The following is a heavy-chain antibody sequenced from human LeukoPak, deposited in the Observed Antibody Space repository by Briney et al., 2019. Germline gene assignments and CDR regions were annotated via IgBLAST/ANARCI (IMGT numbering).Heavy chain of an antibody. CDR3: ARDNTVTTYYYYGMDV. Sequence: TASETLSLTCAVYGVSFSGYYWSWIRQLPGKGLEWIGEINHSGSTNYNPSLKSRVTISVDTSKNQFSLKLSSVTAADTAVYYCARDNTVTTYYYYGMDVWGQGTTVTVSS. D-gene: IGHD4-11*01. CDR2: INHSGST. CDR1: GVSFSGYY. V-gene: IGHV4-34*01. J-gene: IGHJ6*02.